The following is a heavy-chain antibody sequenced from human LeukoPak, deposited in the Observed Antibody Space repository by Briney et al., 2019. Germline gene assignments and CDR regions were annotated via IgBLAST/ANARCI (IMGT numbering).Heavy chain of an antibody. CDR2: VSGSDENK. J-gene: IGHJ4*02. D-gene: IGHD2-15*01. Sequence: GGSLRLSCAASGFTFSDYYMTWIRQAPGQGLEWISYVSGSDENKYYAGSVRGRLAISRDNAEKSLFLQMSNVRAEDTAVYYCARAGLGGHYIDYWGQGTLVTVSS. V-gene: IGHV3-11*01. CDR3: ARAGLGGHYIDY. CDR1: GFTFSDYY.